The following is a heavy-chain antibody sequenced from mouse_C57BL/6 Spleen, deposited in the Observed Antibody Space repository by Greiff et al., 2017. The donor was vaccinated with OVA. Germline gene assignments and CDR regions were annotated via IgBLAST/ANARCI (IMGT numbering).Heavy chain of an antibody. CDR1: GYTFTSYW. D-gene: IGHD2-4*01. Sequence: VQLQQPGAELVRPGSSVKLSCKASGYTFTSYWMHWVKQRPIQGLEWIGNIDPSDSETHYNQKFKDKATLTVDKSSSTAYMQLSSLTSEDSAVYYCALYYDYDSWFAYWGQGTLVTVSA. J-gene: IGHJ3*01. CDR3: ALYYDYDSWFAY. V-gene: IGHV1-52*01. CDR2: IDPSDSET.